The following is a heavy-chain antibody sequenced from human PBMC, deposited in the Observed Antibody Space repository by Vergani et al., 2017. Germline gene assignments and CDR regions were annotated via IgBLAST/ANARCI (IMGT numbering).Heavy chain of an antibody. D-gene: IGHD5-12*01. CDR1: GFTFSDYY. CDR3: AREYQYSGYDPRGGYYYYGMDV. V-gene: IGHV3-11*05. Sequence: QVQLVESGGGLVKPGGSLRLSCAASGFTFSDYYMSWIRQAPGKGLEWVSYISSSSSYTNYADSVKGRFTISRKNAKNSLYLQMNSLRAEDTAVYYCAREYQYSGYDPRGGYYYYGMDVWGQGTTVTVSS. CDR2: ISSSSSYT. J-gene: IGHJ6*02.